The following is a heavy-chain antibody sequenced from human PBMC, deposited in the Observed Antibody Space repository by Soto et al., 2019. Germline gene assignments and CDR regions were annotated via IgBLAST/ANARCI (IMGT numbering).Heavy chain of an antibody. V-gene: IGHV3-23*01. CDR3: AKDFQALVVATITHY. Sequence: EVQLLESGGGLVQHGGSVRLSCAASGFTFSSYAMSWVRQAPGKGLEWVSAISGSGGSTYYADSVKGRFTISRDNSKNTLYLQMNSLRAEDTAVYYCAKDFQALVVATITHYWGQGTLVTVSS. J-gene: IGHJ4*02. D-gene: IGHD5-12*01. CDR2: ISGSGGST. CDR1: GFTFSSYA.